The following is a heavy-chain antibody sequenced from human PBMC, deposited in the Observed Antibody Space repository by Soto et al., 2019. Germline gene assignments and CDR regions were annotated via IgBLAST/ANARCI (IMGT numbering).Heavy chain of an antibody. CDR2: ISAYNGNT. V-gene: IGHV1-18*04. CDR3: ARDLPKYDILTGPRTYYGMDV. J-gene: IGHJ6*02. CDR1: GYTFNSYG. Sequence: ASVKVSCKAPGYTFNSYGIRRAQQPPGKGTERMGWISAYNGNTNYAQKLHGRVTMTTDTSTSTAYMELRSLRSDDTAVYYCARDLPKYDILTGPRTYYGMDVWGQGTTVTVSS. D-gene: IGHD3-9*01.